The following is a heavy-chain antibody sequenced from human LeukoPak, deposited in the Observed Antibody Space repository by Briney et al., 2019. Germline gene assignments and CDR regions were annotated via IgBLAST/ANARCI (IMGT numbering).Heavy chain of an antibody. CDR1: GFTFSSYS. CDR3: ARALNLRFLEWFLDY. Sequence: GGSLRLSCAASGFTFSSYSMNWVRQAPGKGLEWVSYISSSSSTIYYADSVKGRFTISRDNAKNSLYLQMDSLRAEDTAVYYCARALNLRFLEWFLDYWGQGTLVTVSS. CDR2: ISSSSSTI. V-gene: IGHV3-48*04. J-gene: IGHJ4*02. D-gene: IGHD3-3*01.